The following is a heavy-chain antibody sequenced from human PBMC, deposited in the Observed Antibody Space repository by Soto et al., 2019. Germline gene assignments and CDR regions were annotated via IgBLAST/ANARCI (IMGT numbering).Heavy chain of an antibody. V-gene: IGHV1-69*13. J-gene: IGHJ4*02. D-gene: IGHD3-22*01. Sequence: SVKVSCKASGGTFSSYAISWVRQAPGQGLEWMGGIIPIFGTANYAQKFQGRVTITADESTSTAYMELSSLRSEDTAVYYCARDLYDSSGYLFPFDYWGQGTLVTVSS. CDR3: ARDLYDSSGYLFPFDY. CDR1: GGTFSSYA. CDR2: IIPIFGTA.